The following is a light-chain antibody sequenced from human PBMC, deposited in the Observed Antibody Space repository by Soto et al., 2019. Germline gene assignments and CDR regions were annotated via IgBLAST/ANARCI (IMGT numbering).Light chain of an antibody. CDR1: QSVDSSY. V-gene: IGKV3-20*01. J-gene: IGKJ1*01. CDR3: QQYGSSPWT. CDR2: GAS. Sequence: PGERVTLSCSASQSVDSSYLAWHQQRPGQAPMLLIYGASSRATVIPDRFSGSGSGTDFTLTISRLEPEDFAVYYCQQYGSSPWTFGQGTKVDIK.